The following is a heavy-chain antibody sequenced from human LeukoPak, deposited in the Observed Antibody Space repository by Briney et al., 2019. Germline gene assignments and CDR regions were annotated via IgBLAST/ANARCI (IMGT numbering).Heavy chain of an antibody. D-gene: IGHD3-10*01. CDR3: AREGGSIFYDAFDI. CDR1: GGSISSSSYY. V-gene: IGHV4-39*07. CDR2: IYYSGST. Sequence: PSETLSLTCTVSGGSISSSSYYWGWIRQPPGKGLEWIGSIYYSGSTYYNPSLKSRVTISVDTSKNQLSLKLSSVTAADTAVYYCAREGGSIFYDAFDIWGQGTMVTVSS. J-gene: IGHJ3*02.